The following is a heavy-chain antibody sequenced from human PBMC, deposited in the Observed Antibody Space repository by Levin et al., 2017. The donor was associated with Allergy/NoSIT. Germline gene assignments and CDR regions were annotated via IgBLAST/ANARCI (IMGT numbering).Heavy chain of an antibody. Sequence: GESLKISCAASGFTFSSYSMNWVRQAPGKGLEWLSYISGGGTNIHYADSVKGRFTISRDNAKNSLFLQMNSLRDEDTAVYYCARDHNWGFDYWGQGTLVTVPS. D-gene: IGHD7-27*01. CDR2: ISGGGTNI. V-gene: IGHV3-48*02. J-gene: IGHJ4*02. CDR1: GFTFSSYS. CDR3: ARDHNWGFDY.